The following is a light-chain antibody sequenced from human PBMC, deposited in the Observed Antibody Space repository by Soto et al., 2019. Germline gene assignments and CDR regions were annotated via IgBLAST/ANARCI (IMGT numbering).Light chain of an antibody. CDR2: ATS. Sequence: EIVVTQSPATLSVSPGERATLSCRASQSVGNNFAWYQQKPGQAPRLLIFATSTRATGVPARFSGSGSGTEFTLTISSLQYEDFAVYYCKQYGDWPLTFGGGAKVEIE. J-gene: IGKJ4*01. CDR3: KQYGDWPLT. CDR1: QSVGNN. V-gene: IGKV3-15*01.